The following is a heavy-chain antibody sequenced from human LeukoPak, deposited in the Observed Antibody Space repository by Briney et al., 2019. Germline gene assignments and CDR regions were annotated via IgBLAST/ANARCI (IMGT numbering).Heavy chain of an antibody. V-gene: IGHV4-34*01. CDR3: ARGLYYYDSSGYYPSIPYYYYYYMDV. CDR2: INHSGST. Sequence: PSETLSLTCAVYGGSFSGYYWSWIRQPPVKGLEWIGEINHSGSTNYNPSLKSRVTISVDTSKNQFSLKLSSVTAADTAVYYCARGLYYYDSSGYYPSIPYYYYYYMDVWGKGTTVTVSS. D-gene: IGHD3-22*01. J-gene: IGHJ6*03. CDR1: GGSFSGYY.